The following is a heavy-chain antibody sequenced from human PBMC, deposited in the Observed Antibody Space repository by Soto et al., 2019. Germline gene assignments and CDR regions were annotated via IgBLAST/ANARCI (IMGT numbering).Heavy chain of an antibody. CDR2: INPSGGST. CDR3: ASTSVVDDYVWGSYPADPLY. CDR1: GYTFTSYY. J-gene: IGHJ4*02. Sequence: EASVKVSCKASGYTFTSYYMHWVRQAPGQGLEWMGIINPSGGSTSYAQKFQGRVTMTRDTSTSTVFLELSSLRSEDTAVYYCASTSVVDDYVWGSYPADPLYWGQGTLVTVSS. D-gene: IGHD3-16*02. V-gene: IGHV1-46*01.